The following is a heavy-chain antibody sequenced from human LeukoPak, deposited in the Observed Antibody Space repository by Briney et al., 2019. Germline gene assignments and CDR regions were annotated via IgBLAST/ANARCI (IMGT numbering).Heavy chain of an antibody. Sequence: ASVKVSCKASGYTFTGYYMHWVRHAPGQGLEWMGWNNPNRGGANYAQKFQCRVTMTRDTSISTAYMELSRLRSDDTAVYYCARGTEEIVVVMGFEYWGQGTLVTVSS. CDR1: GYTFTGYY. CDR2: NNPNRGGA. D-gene: IGHD3-22*01. V-gene: IGHV1-2*02. J-gene: IGHJ4*02. CDR3: ARGTEEIVVVMGFEY.